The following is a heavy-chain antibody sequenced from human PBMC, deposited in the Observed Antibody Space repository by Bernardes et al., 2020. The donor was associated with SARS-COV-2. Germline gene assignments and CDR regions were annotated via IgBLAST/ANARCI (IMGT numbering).Heavy chain of an antibody. CDR2: INPKNGDT. V-gene: IGHV1-2*02. D-gene: IGHD3-3*01. CDR1: GYTFIDNY. CDR3: ASVTWSQRDGFDI. Sequence: ASAKVACKASGYTFIDNYFHWVRQTPGQGLEWMGWINPKNGDTEYAQNFRGRVTMTRDTSISTGYMELSRLTSDDTAVYYCASVTWSQRDGFDIWCQGTMVTVSS. J-gene: IGHJ3*02.